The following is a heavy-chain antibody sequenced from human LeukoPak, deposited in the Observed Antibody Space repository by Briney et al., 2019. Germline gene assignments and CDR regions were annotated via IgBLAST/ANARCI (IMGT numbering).Heavy chain of an antibody. CDR3: ARHSSGGYCSSTSCYRFDY. CDR1: GGSISSSSYY. D-gene: IGHD2-2*01. V-gene: IGHV4-39*01. CDR2: IYYSGST. J-gene: IGHJ4*02. Sequence: SETLSLXCTVSGGSISSSSYYWGWIRQPPGKGLEWIGSIYYSGSTYNNPSRKSRFTISVDTSKNRCEQKQSSVTAADTAVYYCARHSSGGYCSSTSCYRFDYWGQGTLVTVSS.